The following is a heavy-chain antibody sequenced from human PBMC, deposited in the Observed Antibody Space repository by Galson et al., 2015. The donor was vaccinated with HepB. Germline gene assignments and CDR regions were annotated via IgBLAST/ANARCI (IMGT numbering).Heavy chain of an antibody. V-gene: IGHV5-10-1*01. J-gene: IGHJ2*01. Sequence: QSGAEVKKPGESMRISCKGSGYSFTSYWISWVRQMTGKGLEWMGRIDPSDSYTNYSPSFQGHVTISADKSISTAYLQWRSLKASDTATYYCARRGIASAGTGGHGLIYCYFDLWGRGTLVTVSS. CDR3: ARRGIASAGTGGHGLIYCYFDL. CDR2: IDPSDSYT. D-gene: IGHD6-13*01. CDR1: GYSFTSYW.